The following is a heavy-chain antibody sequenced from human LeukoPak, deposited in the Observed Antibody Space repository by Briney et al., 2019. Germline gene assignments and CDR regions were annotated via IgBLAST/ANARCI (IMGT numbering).Heavy chain of an antibody. J-gene: IGHJ4*02. V-gene: IGHV3-23*01. Sequence: GGSLRLSCAASGFALSSAAMTWVRQATGKGLEWVSIITGGDDRPYYAVSVKGRFTISRDYSRNTLHLQMNSLRVEDTAIYYCAKGPQLGSGYHPDYWGQGTLVTVSS. CDR2: ITGGDDRP. D-gene: IGHD3-22*01. CDR1: GFALSSAA. CDR3: AKGPQLGSGYHPDY.